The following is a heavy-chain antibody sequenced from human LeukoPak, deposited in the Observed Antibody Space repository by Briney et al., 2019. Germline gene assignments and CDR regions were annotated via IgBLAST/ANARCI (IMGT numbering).Heavy chain of an antibody. CDR1: GFSFTSYW. CDR2: INSDGSST. CDR3: ARDTGASYYYYGMDV. D-gene: IGHD3-10*01. Sequence: GGSLTLSCAASGFSFTSYWMHWVRQAPGKGLVWVSRINSDGSSTTYADSVKGRFTISRDNAKNSLYLQMNSLRAEDTAVYYCARDTGASYYYYGMDVWGQGTTVTVSS. J-gene: IGHJ6*02. V-gene: IGHV3-74*01.